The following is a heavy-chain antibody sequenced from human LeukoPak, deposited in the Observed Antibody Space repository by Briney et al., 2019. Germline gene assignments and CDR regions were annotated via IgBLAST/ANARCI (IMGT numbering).Heavy chain of an antibody. CDR1: GYTLTELS. CDR2: FDPEDGET. D-gene: IGHD6-13*01. V-gene: IGHV1-24*01. Sequence: GASVKVSCKVSGYTLTELSMHWVRQAPGKGLEWMGGFDPEDGETIYAQKFQGRVTMTEDTSTDTAYMELSSLRSEDSAVYYCATEEGSSTHRSVFAFDPWGQGTLVTVSS. CDR3: ATEEGSSTHRSVFAFDP. J-gene: IGHJ5*02.